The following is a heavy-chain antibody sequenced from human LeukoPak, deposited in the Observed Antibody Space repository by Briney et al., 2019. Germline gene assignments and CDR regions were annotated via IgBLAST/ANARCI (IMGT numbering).Heavy chain of an antibody. J-gene: IGHJ4*02. CDR3: ARVRSGSELERRGLRFDY. Sequence: ASVKVSCKASGYTFTSYYMHWVRQAPGQGLEWMGIINPSGGSTSYAQKFQGRVIITRHTHTNTVYMAPSSLRSEDTAVYYCARVRSGSELERRGLRFDYWGQGTLVTVSS. D-gene: IGHD1-1*01. CDR2: INPSGGST. V-gene: IGHV1-46*03. CDR1: GYTFTSYY.